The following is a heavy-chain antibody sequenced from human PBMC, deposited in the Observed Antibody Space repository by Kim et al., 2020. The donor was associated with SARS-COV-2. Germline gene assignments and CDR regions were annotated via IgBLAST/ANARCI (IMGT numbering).Heavy chain of an antibody. Sequence: GGSLRLSCAASGFTFSNYWMSWVRQAPGKGLEYVAYINQDGSKKFFVDSVKGRFTISRDNTKNSVLLEMNSLRAEDTAMYFCARDSGYSNGYAQFWGQGT. CDR1: GFTFSNYW. V-gene: IGHV3-7*01. CDR3: ARDSGYSNGYAQF. CDR2: INQDGSKK. D-gene: IGHD5-18*01. J-gene: IGHJ4*02.